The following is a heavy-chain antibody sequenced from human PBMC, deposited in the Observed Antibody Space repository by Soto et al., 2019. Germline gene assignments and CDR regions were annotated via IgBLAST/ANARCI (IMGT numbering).Heavy chain of an antibody. CDR3: ASNYTYAEGYYLYGIDV. CDR1: GFTFRNYW. D-gene: IGHD2-2*02. Sequence: EVQLVESGGGLVQPGGSLRLSCAASGFTFRNYWMHWVRQAPGKGLVWVSRVNSDGDTKYYADSVKGRFTISRDNAKNTLNLKMKSVEAEDTDEYYCASNYTYAEGYYLYGIDVWGQGTTVTVSS. V-gene: IGHV3-74*01. J-gene: IGHJ6*02. CDR2: VNSDGDTK.